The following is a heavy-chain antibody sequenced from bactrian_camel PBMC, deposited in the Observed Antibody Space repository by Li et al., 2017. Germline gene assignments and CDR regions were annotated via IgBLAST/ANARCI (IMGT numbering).Heavy chain of an antibody. CDR2: IHPAESAR. CDR1: GFTYSRTRNC. J-gene: IGHJ4*01. CDR3: AAGLVSWMCGLGPFTSEYDY. Sequence: VQLVESGGGSVQAGGSLRLSCIASGFTYSRTRNCMGWFRRAPGEEAEWVASIHPAESARYGDSVKGRFTLSWDDAKNTLYLQMNSLKPEDTAMYYCAAGLVSWMCGLGPFTSEYDYWGQGTQVTVS. D-gene: IGHD5*01. V-gene: IGHV3S31*01.